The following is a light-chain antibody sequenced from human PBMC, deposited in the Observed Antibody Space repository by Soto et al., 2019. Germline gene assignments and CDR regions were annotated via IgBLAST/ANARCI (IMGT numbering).Light chain of an antibody. CDR1: QSVNNN. CDR3: QQYGSSPWT. V-gene: IGKV3-15*01. J-gene: IGKJ1*01. Sequence: EIVMTQSPATLSVSPGERATLSCRASQSVNNNLAWYQQKPGQAPRLLIYGASTRATGIPARFSGSGSGTEFTLTISSLQSEDFAVYYCQQYGSSPWTFGQGTKVDIK. CDR2: GAS.